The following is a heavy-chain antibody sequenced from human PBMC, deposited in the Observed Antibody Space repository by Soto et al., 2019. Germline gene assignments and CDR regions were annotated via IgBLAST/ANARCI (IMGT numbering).Heavy chain of an antibody. V-gene: IGHV4-59*08. Sequence: SETLXLTCTVSGGSVISYYWGWIRQSPGKALEWIGYIYYSGSTKYNPSLKSRVTMSVDTSSNQFSLRVSSVTAADTAVYYCARHSNRNYGLYYYDXWGLGALVTVSS. CDR1: GGSVISYY. CDR3: ARHSNRNYGLYYYDX. J-gene: IGHJ4*02. D-gene: IGHD4-4*01. CDR2: IYYSGST.